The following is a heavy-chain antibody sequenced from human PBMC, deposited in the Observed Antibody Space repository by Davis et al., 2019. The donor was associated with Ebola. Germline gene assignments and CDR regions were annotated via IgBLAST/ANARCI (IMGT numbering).Heavy chain of an antibody. CDR1: GFAFSSNW. J-gene: IGHJ4*02. V-gene: IGHV3-7*03. CDR3: AKQGSWNYWD. Sequence: PGGSLRLSCSASGFAFSSNWMDWVRQAPGKGLEWVANIRPDGSDKYYVDSLKGRFTISRDNAKNSLYLQMNSLRDEDTAVYYCAKQGSWNYWDWGQGTLLTVSS. D-gene: IGHD6-13*01. CDR2: IRPDGSDK.